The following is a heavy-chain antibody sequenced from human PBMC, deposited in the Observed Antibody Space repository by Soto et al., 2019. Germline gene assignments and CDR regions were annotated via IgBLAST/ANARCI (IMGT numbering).Heavy chain of an antibody. CDR1: GFIFSSYA. D-gene: IGHD1-7*01. CDR2: ISGSASST. CDR3: AKDKMYNWNYFFEY. J-gene: IGHJ4*02. Sequence: GGSLRLSCAASGFIFSSYAISWVRQAPGKGLEWVSGISGSASSTNYADSVKGRFTISRDNSKNMVYLQMNSLRDEDTAVYYCAKDKMYNWNYFFEYWGQGTLVTV. V-gene: IGHV3-23*01.